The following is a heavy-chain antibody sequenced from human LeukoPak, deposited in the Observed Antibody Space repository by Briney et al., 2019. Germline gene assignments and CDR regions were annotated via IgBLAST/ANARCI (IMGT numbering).Heavy chain of an antibody. CDR2: ISSSSSYI. Sequence: GGPLRLSCAASGFTFSSYSMNWVRQAPGKGLEWVSSISSSSSYIYYADSVKGRFTISRDNAKNSLYLQMNSLRAEDTAVCYCAREGSSWPMDFDYWGQGTLVTVSS. CDR1: GFTFSSYS. J-gene: IGHJ4*02. D-gene: IGHD6-13*01. CDR3: AREGSSWPMDFDY. V-gene: IGHV3-21*01.